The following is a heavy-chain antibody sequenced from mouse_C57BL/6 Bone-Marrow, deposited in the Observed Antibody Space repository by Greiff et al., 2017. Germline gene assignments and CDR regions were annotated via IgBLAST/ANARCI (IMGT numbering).Heavy chain of an antibody. CDR2: ISDGGSYT. CDR1: GFTFSSYA. J-gene: IGHJ1*03. D-gene: IGHD1-1*01. Sequence: EVHLVESGGGLVKPGGSLKLSCAASGFTFSSYAMSWVRQTPEKRLEWVATISDGGSYTYYPDNLKGRFTISRDNAKTNLYLQRSHLESEDTAMYDCARDHDYGSVVDVWGTGTTVTVSS. V-gene: IGHV5-4*01. CDR3: ARDHDYGSVVDV.